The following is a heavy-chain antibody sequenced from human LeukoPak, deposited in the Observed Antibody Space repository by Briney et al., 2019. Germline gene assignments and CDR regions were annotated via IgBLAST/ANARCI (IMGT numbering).Heavy chain of an antibody. CDR3: ARRNIDTRWSFDS. CDR2: IKDDGSQK. V-gene: IGHV3-7*01. J-gene: IGHJ4*02. Sequence: SGGSLRLSCEASRFIFSNYWMSWVRRAPGKGLEWVANIKDDGSQKNYIDSVKGRFTISRDNAKASLFLQMNSMSSEDTAVYYCARRNIDTRWSFDSWGQGTLVTVSS. CDR1: RFIFSNYW. D-gene: IGHD2-15*01.